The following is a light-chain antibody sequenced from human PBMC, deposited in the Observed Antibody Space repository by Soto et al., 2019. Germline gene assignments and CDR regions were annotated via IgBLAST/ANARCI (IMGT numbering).Light chain of an antibody. CDR1: PTVRNNY. J-gene: IGKJ1*01. Sequence: ETVLKASPATLSLSQGGRANVCCRACPTVRNNYLAWYQQKPGQAPRLLIYGASNRATGIPDRFSGSGSGTDFTLTISRLEPEDFAVYYCQQYGSSGTFGQGTKVDIK. CDR2: GAS. V-gene: IGKV3-20*01. CDR3: QQYGSSGT.